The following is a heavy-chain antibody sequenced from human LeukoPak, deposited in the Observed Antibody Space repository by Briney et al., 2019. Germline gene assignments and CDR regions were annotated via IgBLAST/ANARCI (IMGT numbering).Heavy chain of an antibody. CDR2: ISWNSGSI. Sequence: GGSLGLSCAASGLTFDDYAMHWVRQAPGKGLEWVSGISWNSGSIGYADSVKGRFTISRDNAKNSLYLQMNSLRAEDTALYYCAKAGYCSSTSCYNLDYWGQGTLVTVSS. CDR1: GLTFDDYA. J-gene: IGHJ4*02. V-gene: IGHV3-9*01. CDR3: AKAGYCSSTSCYNLDY. D-gene: IGHD2-2*02.